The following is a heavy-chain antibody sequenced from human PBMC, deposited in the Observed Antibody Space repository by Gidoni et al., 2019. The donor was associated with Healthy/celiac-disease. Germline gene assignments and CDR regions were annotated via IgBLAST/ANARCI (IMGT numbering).Heavy chain of an antibody. Sequence: QVQLQQWGAGLLKPSETLSLTCAVYGGSFSGYYWTWIRQSPGKGPEWIGEINHKGSTNYNASLKIRVTISVDTSKNQFSLKVNSVTAADTAAYYCAREISWARGAFDMWGQGTVVTVSS. D-gene: IGHD2-15*01. CDR3: AREISWARGAFDM. J-gene: IGHJ3*02. V-gene: IGHV4-34*01. CDR2: INHKGST. CDR1: GGSFSGYY.